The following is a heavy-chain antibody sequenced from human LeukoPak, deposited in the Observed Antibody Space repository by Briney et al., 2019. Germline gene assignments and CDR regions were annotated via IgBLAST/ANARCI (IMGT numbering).Heavy chain of an antibody. J-gene: IGHJ1*01. CDR1: GFTFSSYW. CDR3: AREEPYYYDSSGYLHS. D-gene: IGHD3-22*01. CDR2: IKQDGSEK. Sequence: GGSLRLSCAASGFTFSSYWMSWVRQAPGKGPEWVANIKQDGSEKYYVDSVKGRFTISRDNAKNSLYLQMNSLRAEDTAVYYCAREEPYYYDSSGYLHSWGQGTLVTVSS. V-gene: IGHV3-7*01.